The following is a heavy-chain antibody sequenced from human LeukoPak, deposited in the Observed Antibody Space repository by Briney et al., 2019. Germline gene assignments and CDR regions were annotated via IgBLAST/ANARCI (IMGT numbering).Heavy chain of an antibody. CDR1: GFIFSTYA. V-gene: IGHV3-33*06. CDR2: IWYDGSNK. CDR3: AKALLTRYCSGGTCYGPRWFDP. Sequence: GGSLRLSWAASGFIFSTYAMHWVRQAPGKGLEWVAVIWYDGSNKYYADSVKGRFTISRDNSKNTLYLQMTSLRAEDTAVYYCAKALLTRYCSGGTCYGPRWFDPWGQGTLVTVSS. D-gene: IGHD2-15*01. J-gene: IGHJ5*02.